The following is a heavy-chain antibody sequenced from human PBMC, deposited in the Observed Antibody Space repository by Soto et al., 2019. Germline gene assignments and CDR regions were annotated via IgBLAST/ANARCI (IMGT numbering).Heavy chain of an antibody. V-gene: IGHV1-3*04. J-gene: IGHJ4*02. CDR1: GYTFTSHN. CDR2: INTDNGNT. D-gene: IGHD2-21*02. CDR3: ARVDYGSDGCFLIDF. Sequence: GASVKVSCKASGYTFTSHNIQWVRQTPGQSLEWVGWINTDNGNTRYSQRFQGRVTITRDTSASTTYIELSSLRSEDTAIYYCARVDYGSDGCFLIDFWGPGSLVTVSS.